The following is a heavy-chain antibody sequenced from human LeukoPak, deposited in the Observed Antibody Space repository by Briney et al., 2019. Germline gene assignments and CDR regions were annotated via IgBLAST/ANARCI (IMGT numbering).Heavy chain of an antibody. CDR3: ARGGGDVYNVFDY. CDR1: GGSIRSGGYY. Sequence: SETLSLTCTVSGGSIRSGGYYWSWIRQHPGKGLEWIGYIYYSGSTYYNPSLKSRLTISVDTSKNQFSLKLSSVSAADTAVYYCARGGGDVYNVFDYWGQGTLVTVSS. V-gene: IGHV4-31*03. D-gene: IGHD5-24*01. CDR2: IYYSGST. J-gene: IGHJ4*02.